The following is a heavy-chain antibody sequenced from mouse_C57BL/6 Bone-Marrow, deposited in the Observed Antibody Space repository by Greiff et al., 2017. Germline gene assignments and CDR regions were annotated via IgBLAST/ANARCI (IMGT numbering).Heavy chain of an antibody. J-gene: IGHJ2*01. Sequence: VQLQQSGAELVKPGASVKLSCKASGYTFTSYWMQWVKQRPGQGLEWIGEIDPSDSSTNYNQKFKGKATLTVDTSSSTAYMQLSSLTSEDSAVYYCARRTVVAGDYWGQGTTLTVSS. CDR3: ARRTVVAGDY. CDR2: IDPSDSST. CDR1: GYTFTSYW. D-gene: IGHD1-1*01. V-gene: IGHV1-50*01.